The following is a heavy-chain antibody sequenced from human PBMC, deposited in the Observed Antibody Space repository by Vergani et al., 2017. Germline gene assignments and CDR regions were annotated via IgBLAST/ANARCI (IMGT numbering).Heavy chain of an antibody. CDR1: GYSFTSYW. V-gene: IGHV5-10-1*01. D-gene: IGHD6-19*01. Sequence: EVQLVQSGAEVKKPGESLRISCKGSGYSFTSYWISWVRQMPGKGLEWMGRIDPSDSYTNYSPSFQGHVTISADKSISTAYLQWSSLKASDTAMYYCARQVAVACKWWGPDYYYGMDVWGQGTTVTVSS. CDR2: IDPSDSYT. J-gene: IGHJ6*02. CDR3: ARQVAVACKWWGPDYYYGMDV.